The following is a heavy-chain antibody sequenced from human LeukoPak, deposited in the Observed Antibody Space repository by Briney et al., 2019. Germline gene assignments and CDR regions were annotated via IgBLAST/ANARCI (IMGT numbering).Heavy chain of an antibody. V-gene: IGHV1-2*02. CDR2: INPNSGGT. CDR3: ARRVWYYMDV. Sequence: ASVKVSCKASGYTFTSYAMNWVRQAPGQGLEWMGWINPNSGGTNYAQKFQGRVTMTRDTSISTAYMELSRLRSEDTAVYYCARRVWYYMDVWGKGTTVTVSS. CDR1: GYTFTSYA. J-gene: IGHJ6*03.